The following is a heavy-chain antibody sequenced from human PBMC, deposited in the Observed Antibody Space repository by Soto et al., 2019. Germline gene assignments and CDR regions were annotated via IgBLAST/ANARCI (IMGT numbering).Heavy chain of an antibody. Sequence: SETLSLTCTVSGGSIGYYYWSWIRQPPGKGLEWIGYIYYSGSTSYNPSLKSRVTISVDTSKNQFSLNLSSLTAADTAVYYCARAHVEMATITGYWGQGTLVTVSS. CDR2: IYYSGST. V-gene: IGHV4-59*01. D-gene: IGHD5-12*01. J-gene: IGHJ4*02. CDR3: ARAHVEMATITGY. CDR1: GGSIGYYY.